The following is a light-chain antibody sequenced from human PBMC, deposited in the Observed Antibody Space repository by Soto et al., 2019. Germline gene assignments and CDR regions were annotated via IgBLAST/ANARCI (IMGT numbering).Light chain of an antibody. J-gene: IGKJ1*01. CDR2: GAS. V-gene: IGKV3-15*01. CDR3: HEYNTWPWT. CDR1: QSVNNN. Sequence: ETLMTQSPATLSVSPGERATLSCRASQSVNNNLAWYQQKLGQAPRVLIYGASTRATGSPARFTGSGSGTEFILTITSLQSEDSAVYYCHEYNTWPWTFGQGTKVEFK.